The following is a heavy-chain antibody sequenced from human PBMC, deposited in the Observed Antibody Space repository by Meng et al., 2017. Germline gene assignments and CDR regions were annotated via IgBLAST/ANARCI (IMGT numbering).Heavy chain of an antibody. Sequence: VQLVESGGGLVQPGGSLRLSCAPSGFTFSDYGMHWVRQAPGKGLEWVTTIWHDGKYKYYADSVKGRFTISRDNSKNTLYLQMNSLTPEDTAVYYCAKRGSTWDFDYWGQGSLVTVSS. V-gene: IGHV3-30*02. CDR3: AKRGSTWDFDY. J-gene: IGHJ4*02. CDR2: IWHDGKYK. CDR1: GFTFSDYG. D-gene: IGHD6-13*01.